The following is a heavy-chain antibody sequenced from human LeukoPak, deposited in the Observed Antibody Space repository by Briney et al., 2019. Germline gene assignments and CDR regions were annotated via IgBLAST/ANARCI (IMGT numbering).Heavy chain of an antibody. CDR2: IYTSGST. CDR3: ARAVVVVAATEGLRAFDI. V-gene: IGHV4-4*07. Sequence: PSETLSLTCTVSGGSISSYYWSWIRQPAGKGLEWIGRIYTSGSTNYNPSLKSRVTVSVDTSKNQFSLKLSSVTAADTAVYYCARAVVVVAATEGLRAFDIWGQGTMVTVSS. CDR1: GGSISSYY. J-gene: IGHJ3*02. D-gene: IGHD2-15*01.